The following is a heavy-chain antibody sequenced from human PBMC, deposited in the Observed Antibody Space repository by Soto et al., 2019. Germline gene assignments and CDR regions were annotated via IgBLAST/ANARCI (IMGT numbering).Heavy chain of an antibody. V-gene: IGHV1-24*01. D-gene: IGHD3-10*01. CDR1: GYTLTELS. J-gene: IGHJ6*02. Sequence: ASVKVSCKVSGYTLTELSMHWVRQAPGKGLEWMGGFDPEDGETIYAQKFQGRVTMTEDTSTDTAYMELSSLRSEDTAVYYCATAGRDVSGSYYHENTYYYYYGMDVWGQGTTVTVSS. CDR2: FDPEDGET. CDR3: ATAGRDVSGSYYHENTYYYYYGMDV.